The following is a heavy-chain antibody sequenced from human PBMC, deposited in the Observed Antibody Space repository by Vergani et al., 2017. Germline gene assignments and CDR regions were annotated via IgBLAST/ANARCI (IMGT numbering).Heavy chain of an antibody. V-gene: IGHV3-43*02. CDR1: GFTFDDYA. Sequence: EVQLVESGGGVVQPGGSLRLSCAASGFTFDDYAMHWVRQAPGKGLDWVSLISGDGGSTYYADSVKGRFTISRDNSKNSLYLQMNSLRTEYTALSYCAIVIHPDIVVVPAAFDYWGQGTLVTVSS. CDR3: AIVIHPDIVVVPAAFDY. J-gene: IGHJ4*02. CDR2: ISGDGGST. D-gene: IGHD2-2*01.